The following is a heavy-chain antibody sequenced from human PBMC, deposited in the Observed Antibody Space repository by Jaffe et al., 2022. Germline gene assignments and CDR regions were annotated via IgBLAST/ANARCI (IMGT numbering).Heavy chain of an antibody. CDR3: ARCPGIDSSGWYYFDY. V-gene: IGHV4-38-2*01. Sequence: QVQLQESGPGLVKPSETLSLTCAVSGYSISSGYYWGWIRQPPGKGLEWIGSIYHSGSTYYNPSLKSRVTISVDTSKNQFSLKLSSVTAADTAVYYCARCPGIDSSGWYYFDYWGQGTLVTVSS. CDR2: IYHSGST. CDR1: GYSISSGYY. D-gene: IGHD6-19*01. J-gene: IGHJ4*02.